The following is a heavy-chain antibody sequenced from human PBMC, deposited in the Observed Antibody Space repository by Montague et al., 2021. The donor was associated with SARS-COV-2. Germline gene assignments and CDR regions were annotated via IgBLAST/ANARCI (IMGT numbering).Heavy chain of an antibody. CDR2: IYYSGST. D-gene: IGHD3-3*01. CDR1: GGSISSSSYY. CDR3: ARQGMAGITIFGVVLPNYGMDD. V-gene: IGHV4-39*01. Sequence: SETLSLTCTVSGGSISSSSYYWGWIRQPPGKGLEWIGSIYYSGSTYYNPSLKSRVTISVDTSKNQFSLKLSSVTAADTAVYYCARQGMAGITIFGVVLPNYGMDDWGQGTTVTVSS. J-gene: IGHJ6*02.